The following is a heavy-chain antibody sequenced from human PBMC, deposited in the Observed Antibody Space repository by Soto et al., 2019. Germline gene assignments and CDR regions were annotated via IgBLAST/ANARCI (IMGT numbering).Heavy chain of an antibody. Sequence: PSETLSLTCTVSGGSISSGGYYWSWIRQHPGKGLEWIGYIYYSGSTYYNPSLKSRVTISVDTSKNQSSLKLSSVTAADTAVYYCARLVVPAAILGAWFDPWGQRTLDTVSS. CDR1: GGSISSGGYY. V-gene: IGHV4-31*03. CDR2: IYYSGST. J-gene: IGHJ5*02. CDR3: ARLVVPAAILGAWFDP. D-gene: IGHD2-2*01.